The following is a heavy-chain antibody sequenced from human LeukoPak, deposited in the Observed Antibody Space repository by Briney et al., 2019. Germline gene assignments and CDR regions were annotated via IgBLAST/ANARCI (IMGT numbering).Heavy chain of an antibody. V-gene: IGHV4-34*01. CDR3: ASYCGGDCYSSYFDY. J-gene: IGHJ4*02. CDR1: GGSFSGYY. D-gene: IGHD2-21*02. CDR2: INHSGST. Sequence: PSETLSLTCAVYGGSFSGYYWSWIRQPPGKELEWIGEINHSGSTNYNPSLKSRVTISVDTSKNQFSLKLSSVTAADTAVYYCASYCGGDCYSSYFDYWGQGTLVTVSS.